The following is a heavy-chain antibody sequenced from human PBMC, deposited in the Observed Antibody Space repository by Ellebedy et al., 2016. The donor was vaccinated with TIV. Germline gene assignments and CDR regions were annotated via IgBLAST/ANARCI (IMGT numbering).Heavy chain of an antibody. D-gene: IGHD3-22*01. V-gene: IGHV1-46*01. J-gene: IGHJ5*02. Sequence: ASVKVSXXASGYTFITYYIHWVRQAPGQGLEWMGIVFPSGGGTSYAQKFQGRVTMMRETSTSSGYMELSSLTYEDTAVYYCATGIDSSSVSAWGQGTQVTVSS. CDR2: VFPSGGGT. CDR1: GYTFITYY. CDR3: ATGIDSSSVSA.